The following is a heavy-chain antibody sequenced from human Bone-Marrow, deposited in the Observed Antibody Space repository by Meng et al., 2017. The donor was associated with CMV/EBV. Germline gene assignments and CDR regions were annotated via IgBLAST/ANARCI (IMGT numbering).Heavy chain of an antibody. D-gene: IGHD2-15*01. CDR1: GGTFSSYA. CDR3: AGRYCSGGSCRYTPFDY. J-gene: IGHJ4*02. CDR2: ITPIFGTA. V-gene: IGHV1-69*05. Sequence: SVTVSCKASGGTFSSYAISWVRQAPGQGLEWMGGITPIFGTANYAQKFQGRVTITTDESTSTAYMELSSLRSEDTAVYYCAGRYCSGGSCRYTPFDYWGQGTLVTVSS.